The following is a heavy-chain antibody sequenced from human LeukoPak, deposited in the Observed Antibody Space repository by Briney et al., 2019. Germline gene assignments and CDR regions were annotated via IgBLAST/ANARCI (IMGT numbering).Heavy chain of an antibody. CDR1: GGSISSGDYY. V-gene: IGHV4-30-4*01. CDR3: ARVPAQEMYYFDY. Sequence: PSETLSLTCTVSGGSISSGDYYWSWIHQPPGKGLEWIGYIYYSGSTYYNPSLKSRVTISVDTSKNQFSLKLSSVTAADTAVYYCARVPAQEMYYFDYWGQGTLVTVSS. J-gene: IGHJ4*02. CDR2: IYYSGST. D-gene: IGHD2-2*01.